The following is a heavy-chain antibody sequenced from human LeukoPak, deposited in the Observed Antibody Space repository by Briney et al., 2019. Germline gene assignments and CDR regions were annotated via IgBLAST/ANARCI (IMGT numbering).Heavy chain of an antibody. V-gene: IGHV1-2*04. CDR1: GYTFTGYY. CDR3: ATSGDRLSPYSSSWYYFDY. Sequence: GASVKVSCKASGYTFTGYYMHWVRQAPGQGLEWMGWINPNSGGTNYAQKFQGWVTMTRDTSISTAYMELSRLRSDDTAVYYCATSGDRLSPYSSSWYYFDYWGQGTLVTVSS. J-gene: IGHJ4*02. CDR2: INPNSGGT. D-gene: IGHD6-13*01.